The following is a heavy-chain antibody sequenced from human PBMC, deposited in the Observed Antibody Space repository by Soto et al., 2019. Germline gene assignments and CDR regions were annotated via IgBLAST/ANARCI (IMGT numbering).Heavy chain of an antibody. J-gene: IGHJ4*02. D-gene: IGHD5-12*01. CDR1: GFPFSSHW. V-gene: IGHV3-74*01. CDR3: ATLNGYHY. Sequence: EVRLVESGGGLVQPGGSLRLSCAASGFPFSSHWLQWVRQVPGRGLVWVSRIDNTGSSAIYADSVRGRFTVSRDNAKDTLYLHMNSLSAEDTAVYYCATLNGYHYWGQGTLVTVSS. CDR2: IDNTGSSA.